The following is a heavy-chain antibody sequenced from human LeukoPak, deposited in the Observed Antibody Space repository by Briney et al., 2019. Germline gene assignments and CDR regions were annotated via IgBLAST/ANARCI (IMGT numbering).Heavy chain of an antibody. CDR2: IYYRGNT. CDR3: ARIILAAGRQDWFDP. J-gene: IGHJ5*02. CDR1: GGSMSGYY. Sequence: SETLSLTCTVSGGSMSGYYWSWIRQAPGKGLEWIGNIYYRGNTNYNPSPKSRVIISIDTSRNQFSLMLTSVTAADTAMYYCARIILAAGRQDWFDPWGQGTLVTVSS. V-gene: IGHV4-59*01. D-gene: IGHD6-13*01.